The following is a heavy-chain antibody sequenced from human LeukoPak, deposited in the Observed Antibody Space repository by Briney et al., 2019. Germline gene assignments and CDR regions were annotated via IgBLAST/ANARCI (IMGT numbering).Heavy chain of an antibody. CDR1: GFTFSSYW. D-gene: IGHD6-13*01. Sequence: GRSLRLSCAASGFTFSSYWMSWVRQAPGKGLEWVANIKQDGSEKDYVDSVKGRFTISRDNAKSSLYLQMNSLRVEDTAVYYSARDLITAAGTTYYYYGMDVWGQGTTVTVSS. J-gene: IGHJ6*02. CDR2: IKQDGSEK. V-gene: IGHV3-7*01. CDR3: ARDLITAAGTTYYYYGMDV.